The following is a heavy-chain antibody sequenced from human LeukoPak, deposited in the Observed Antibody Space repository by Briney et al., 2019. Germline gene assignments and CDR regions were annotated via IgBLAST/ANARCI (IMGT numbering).Heavy chain of an antibody. V-gene: IGHV4-28*05. D-gene: IGHD4-23*01. CDR1: GFSIGSSNW. CDR2: VYYSGAI. J-gene: IGHJ4*02. Sequence: SDTLSLTCVVSGFSIGSSNWWGWIRQPPGGGLEWIGYVYYSGAIYYNPSLKSRVTMSVDTSKNQVSLELSSVTAVDTAVYYCAKKPNSLYYFDYWGQGTLVTVSS. CDR3: AKKPNSLYYFDY.